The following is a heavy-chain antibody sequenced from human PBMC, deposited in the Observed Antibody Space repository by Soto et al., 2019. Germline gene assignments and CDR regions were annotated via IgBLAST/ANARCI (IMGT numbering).Heavy chain of an antibody. J-gene: IGHJ4*02. CDR3: ATLRPSFGVVKDY. D-gene: IGHD2-15*01. V-gene: IGHV3-30-3*01. Sequence: QVQLVESGGGVVQPGRSLSLSCAASGFIFSNYAMHWVRQAPGKGLEWVAVMSYDGSREYYAGSVKGRFTISRDNSKNTLYLHMNTLRPEDTAVYYCATLRPSFGVVKDYWGQGTLVTVSS. CDR1: GFIFSNYA. CDR2: MSYDGSRE.